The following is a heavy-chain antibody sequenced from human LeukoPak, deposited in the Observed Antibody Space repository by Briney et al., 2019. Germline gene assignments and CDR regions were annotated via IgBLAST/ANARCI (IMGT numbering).Heavy chain of an antibody. CDR3: AKVPTDYENSGPVD. J-gene: IGHJ4*02. V-gene: IGHV3-23*01. D-gene: IGHD3-22*01. CDR2: NSGSGGIT. CDR1: GFTFRSYA. Sequence: PGGSLRLSCAASGFTFRSYAMSWVRQAPGKGLEWVSGNSGSGGITYYAESLRGRSTISRDNSKSTLYLQMNSLRAEDTAMYYCAKVPTDYENSGPVDWGQGTLVTVSP.